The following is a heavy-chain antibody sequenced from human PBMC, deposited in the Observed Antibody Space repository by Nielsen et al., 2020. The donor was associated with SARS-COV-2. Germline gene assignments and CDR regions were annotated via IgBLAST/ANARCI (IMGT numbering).Heavy chain of an antibody. D-gene: IGHD1-7*01. J-gene: IGHJ6*03. Sequence: GSLKISCAASGFTFSSYSMNWVRQAPGKGLEWVSSISSSSSYIYYADSVKGRFTISRDNAKNSLYLQMNSLRAEDTAVYYCARGYNWNYVSYYYMDVWGKGTTVTVSS. CDR2: ISSSSSYI. CDR1: GFTFSSYS. V-gene: IGHV3-21*01. CDR3: ARGYNWNYVSYYYMDV.